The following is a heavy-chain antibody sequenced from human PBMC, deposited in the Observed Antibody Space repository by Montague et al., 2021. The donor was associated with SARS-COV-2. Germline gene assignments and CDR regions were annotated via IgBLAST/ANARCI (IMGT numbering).Heavy chain of an antibody. J-gene: IGHJ4*02. CDR3: AKGIVVVPAAVTFDY. V-gene: IGHV3-48*01. CDR1: GFPFSHYC. CDR2: ITSSSETK. D-gene: IGHD2-2*01. Sequence: SLRLSCAASGFPFSHYCMIWVRQAPGKGLEWVSYITSSSETKYYADSVKGRFTISRDNSKNTLYLQMNSLRAEDTAVYYCAKGIVVVPAAVTFDYWGQGALVTVSS.